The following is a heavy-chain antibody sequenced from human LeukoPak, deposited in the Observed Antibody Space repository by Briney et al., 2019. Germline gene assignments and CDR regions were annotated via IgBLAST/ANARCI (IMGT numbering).Heavy chain of an antibody. V-gene: IGHV3-48*03. CDR2: ITSSGDSI. D-gene: IGHD6-19*01. CDR1: GITLDNYE. CDR3: ATKVAGTSHFSY. J-gene: IGHJ4*02. Sequence: GGSLRLSCAASGITLDNYEMNWVRQAPGKGLEWVAHITSSGDSIFYADSVKGRFTISRDNAKNSPYLQMHRLSAEDTAVYYCATKVAGTSHFSYWGQGTRVAVSS.